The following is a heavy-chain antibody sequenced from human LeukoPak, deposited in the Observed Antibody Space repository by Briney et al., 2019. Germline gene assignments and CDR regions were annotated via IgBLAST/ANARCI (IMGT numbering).Heavy chain of an antibody. D-gene: IGHD6-6*01. CDR2: ISAYNGNT. CDR3: ARDKKGRAARLDAFDI. Sequence: ASVKVSCKASGYTFTSYGISWVRQAPGQGLEWMGWISAYNGNTNYAQKLQGRVTMTTDTSTSTAYMELRGLRSDDTAVYYCARDKKGRAARLDAFDIWGQGTMVTVSS. J-gene: IGHJ3*02. V-gene: IGHV1-18*01. CDR1: GYTFTSYG.